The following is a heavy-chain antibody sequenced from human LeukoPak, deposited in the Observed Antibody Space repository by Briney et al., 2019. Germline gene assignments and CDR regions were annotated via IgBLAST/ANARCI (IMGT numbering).Heavy chain of an antibody. V-gene: IGHV3-53*01. D-gene: IGHD6-13*01. CDR3: AKDGVYSSSWYFYYYYGMDV. Sequence: PGGSLRLSCAASGFTVSSNYMSWVRQAPGKGLEWVSAIYSGGSTYYADSVKGRFTISRDNSKNTLYLQMNSLRAEDTAVYYCAKDGVYSSSWYFYYYYGMDVWGQGTTVTVSS. J-gene: IGHJ6*02. CDR2: IYSGGST. CDR1: GFTVSSNY.